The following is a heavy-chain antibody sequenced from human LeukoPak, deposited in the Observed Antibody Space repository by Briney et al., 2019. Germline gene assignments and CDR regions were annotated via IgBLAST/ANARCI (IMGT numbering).Heavy chain of an antibody. CDR2: ISSSSSYI. Sequence: GGSLRLSCAASGFTFSSYSMNWVRQAPGKGLEWVSSISSSSSYIYYADSVRGRFTISRDNAKNSLYLRMSSLRVEDTAVYYCARGEGYYASGSYYIDYWGQGTLVTVSS. J-gene: IGHJ4*02. CDR3: ARGEGYYASGSYYIDY. CDR1: GFTFSSYS. D-gene: IGHD3-10*01. V-gene: IGHV3-21*01.